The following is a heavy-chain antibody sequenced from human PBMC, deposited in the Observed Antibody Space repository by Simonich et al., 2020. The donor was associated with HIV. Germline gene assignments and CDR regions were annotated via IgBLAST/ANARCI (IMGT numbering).Heavy chain of an antibody. CDR3: AGTGPLLDF. J-gene: IGHJ4*02. CDR1: GYSISSGYY. Sequence: QLQLQESGPGLVKPSETLSLTCAVSGYSISSGYYWGWIRQPPGKGLEWIGNIYHSGNTYYNPSLKSRVTMSVDTSKNQFSLKLSSVTAADTAVYYCAGTGPLLDFWGQGTLVTVSS. D-gene: IGHD7-27*01. V-gene: IGHV4-38-2*01. CDR2: IYHSGNT.